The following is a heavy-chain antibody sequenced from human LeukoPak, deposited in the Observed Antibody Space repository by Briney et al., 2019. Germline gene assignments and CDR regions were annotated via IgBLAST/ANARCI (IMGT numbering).Heavy chain of an antibody. V-gene: IGHV4-30-2*01. D-gene: IGHD1-1*01. J-gene: IGHJ6*02. CDR2: IYHSGST. CDR1: GGSISSGGYS. CDR3: ARDWKRTLSLFYYGMDV. Sequence: PSETLSLTCAVSGGSISSGGYSWSWIRQPPGKGLEWIGYIYHSGSTYYNPSLKSRVTISVDTSKNQFSLKLSSVTAADTAVYYCARDWKRTLSLFYYGMDVWGQGTTVTVSS.